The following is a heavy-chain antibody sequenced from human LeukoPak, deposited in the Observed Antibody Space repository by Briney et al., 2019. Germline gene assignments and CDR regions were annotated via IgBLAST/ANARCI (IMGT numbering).Heavy chain of an antibody. CDR3: AKDGDTAMVDYYYYMDV. V-gene: IGHV3-30*18. J-gene: IGHJ6*03. CDR1: GFTFSSYG. CDR2: ISYDGSNK. D-gene: IGHD5-18*01. Sequence: GGSLRLSCAASGFTFSSYGMHWVRQAPGKGLEWVAVISYDGSNKYYADSVKGRFTISRDNSKNTLYLQMNSLRAEDTAVYYCAKDGDTAMVDYYYYMDVWGKGTTVTVSS.